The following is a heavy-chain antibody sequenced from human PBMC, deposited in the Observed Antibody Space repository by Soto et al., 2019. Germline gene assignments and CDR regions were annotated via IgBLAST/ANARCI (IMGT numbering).Heavy chain of an antibody. V-gene: IGHV4-34*01. Sequence: SETLSLTCAVYGGSFSGYYWSWIRQPPGKGLEWIGEINHSGSTNYNPSLKSRVTISVDTSKNQFSLKLSSVTAADTAVYYCARAEGYCSGSSCYSGGWFDPWGRGTLVTVSS. D-gene: IGHD2-15*01. CDR2: INHSGST. CDR1: GGSFSGYY. CDR3: ARAEGYCSGSSCYSGGWFDP. J-gene: IGHJ5*02.